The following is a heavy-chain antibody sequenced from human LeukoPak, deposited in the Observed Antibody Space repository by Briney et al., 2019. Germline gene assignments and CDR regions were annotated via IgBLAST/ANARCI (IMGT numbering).Heavy chain of an antibody. CDR3: ARVPYDSSGYGAFDI. V-gene: IGHV4-30-4*01. J-gene: IGHJ3*02. CDR1: GGPISSGDYY. D-gene: IGHD3-22*01. Sequence: SETLSLTCTVSGGPISSGDYYWSWIRQPPGKGLEWIGYIYYSGSTYYNPSLKSRVTISVDTSKNQFSLKLSSVTAADTAVYYCARVPYDSSGYGAFDIWGQGTMVTVSS. CDR2: IYYSGST.